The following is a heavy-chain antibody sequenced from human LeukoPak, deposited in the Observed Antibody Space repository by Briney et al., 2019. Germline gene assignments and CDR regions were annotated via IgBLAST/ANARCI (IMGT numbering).Heavy chain of an antibody. J-gene: IGHJ5*02. V-gene: IGHV4-59*08. D-gene: IGHD5-24*01. Sequence: SETLSLTCTVSGGSNSNYYWSWIRQSPGKGLEWIGYIYYSGSTNYNPSLKSRVTISVDTSKNQFSLKLSSVTAADTAVYYCARHTAEKYNWFDRWGQGTLVTVSS. CDR2: IYYSGST. CDR3: ARHTAEKYNWFDR. CDR1: GGSNSNYY.